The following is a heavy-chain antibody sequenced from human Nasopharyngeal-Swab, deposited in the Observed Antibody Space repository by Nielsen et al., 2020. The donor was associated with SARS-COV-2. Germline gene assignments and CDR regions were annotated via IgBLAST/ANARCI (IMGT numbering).Heavy chain of an antibody. Sequence: SVKVSCKASGGTFSSYAISWVRQAPGQGLEWMGRIIPILGIANYAQKFQGRVTITADKSTSTAYMELSSLRSEDTAVYYCASRAAPYSGSYRPTDAFDIWGQGTMVTVSS. CDR3: ASRAAPYSGSYRPTDAFDI. CDR2: IIPILGIA. J-gene: IGHJ3*02. CDR1: GGTFSSYA. V-gene: IGHV1-69*04. D-gene: IGHD1-26*01.